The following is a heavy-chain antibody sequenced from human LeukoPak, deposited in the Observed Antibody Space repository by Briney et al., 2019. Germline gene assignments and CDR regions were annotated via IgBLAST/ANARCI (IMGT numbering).Heavy chain of an antibody. CDR2: VAYDGSSK. D-gene: IGHD1-1*01. Sequence: PGGSLSLSCAASGFTFSSYDMSWVRQAPGKGLEWVAFVAYDGSSKYYRDSVKGRFIISRDYSRNILYLQMNSLRGDDTAVYYCARDGVTRRYNMYFYMDVWGTGTTVTVSS. J-gene: IGHJ6*03. V-gene: IGHV3-30*03. CDR3: ARDGVTRRYNMYFYMDV. CDR1: GFTFSSYD.